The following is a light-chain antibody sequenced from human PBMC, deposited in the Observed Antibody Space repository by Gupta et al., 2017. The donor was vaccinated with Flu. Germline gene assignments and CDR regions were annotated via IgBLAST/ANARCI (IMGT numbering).Light chain of an antibody. CDR2: AAS. J-gene: IGKJ2*01. Sequence: PSSLSASVGDRVTIACLASQTISRYLHWFQHKPGEAPKVLIFAASSLQAGVPSRFSGGGSGTDFTLTISSLQPEDSAVYFCQQTYSTPPTFGQGTKVEIK. CDR1: QTISRY. V-gene: IGKV1-39*01. CDR3: QQTYSTPPT.